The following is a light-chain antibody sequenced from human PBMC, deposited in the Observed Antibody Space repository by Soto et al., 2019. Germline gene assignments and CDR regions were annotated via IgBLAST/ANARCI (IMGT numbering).Light chain of an antibody. V-gene: IGLV2-23*01. CDR2: EGS. CDR3: CYYAGSSGV. CDR1: SSDVGSYNL. J-gene: IGLJ2*01. Sequence: QSVLTQPASVSGSPGQSITISCTGTSSDVGSYNLVYRYQQHQGKAPKLMIYEGSKRPSGVSNLFSGSKSGNTASLTISRQHAEDEADYCCCYYAGSSGVFGGGTKVTVL.